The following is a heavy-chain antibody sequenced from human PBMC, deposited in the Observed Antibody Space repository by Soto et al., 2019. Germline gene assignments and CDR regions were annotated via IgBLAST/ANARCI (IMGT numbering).Heavy chain of an antibody. CDR3: AKAYAVPAATASFDY. D-gene: IGHD2-2*01. J-gene: IGHJ4*02. Sequence: QVQLVESGGGVVQPGRSLRLSCAASGFTFSSYGMHWVRQAPGKGLKWVAVISYDGNNKYYGDSVKGRFSISKDNSKNTLYLQMDSLRPEDTALYYCAKAYAVPAATASFDYWGQGTLVTVSS. CDR1: GFTFSSYG. CDR2: ISYDGNNK. V-gene: IGHV3-30*18.